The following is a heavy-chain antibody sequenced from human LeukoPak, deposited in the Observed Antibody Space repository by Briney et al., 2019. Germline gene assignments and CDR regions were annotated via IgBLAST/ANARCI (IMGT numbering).Heavy chain of an antibody. J-gene: IGHJ6*03. V-gene: IGHV3-48*03. Sequence: PGGSLRLSCAASGFTFSSYEMNWVRQAPGKGLEWVSYISSSGSTIYYADSVKGRFTISRDNAKNSLYLQMNSLRAEDTALYYCAKDIGYSGYVGYYYYMDVWGKGTTVTVSS. CDR3: AKDIGYSGYVGYYYYMDV. CDR2: ISSSGSTI. CDR1: GFTFSSYE. D-gene: IGHD5-12*01.